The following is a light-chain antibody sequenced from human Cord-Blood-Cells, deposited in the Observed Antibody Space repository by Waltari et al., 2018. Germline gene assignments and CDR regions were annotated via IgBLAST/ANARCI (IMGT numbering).Light chain of an antibody. Sequence: SVLTQPPSASGTPGQRVTISCSGSSSNIGSNYVYGYQQLPGTAPKLLIYRNQRPSGVPDRFSGSKSGTSASLAISGLRSEDEADYYCAAWDDSLSGRVFGGGTKLTVL. CDR1: SSNIGSNY. J-gene: IGLJ3*02. V-gene: IGLV1-47*01. CDR3: AAWDDSLSGRV. CDR2: RN.